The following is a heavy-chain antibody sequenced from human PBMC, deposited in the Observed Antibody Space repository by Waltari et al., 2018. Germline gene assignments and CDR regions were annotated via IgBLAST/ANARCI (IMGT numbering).Heavy chain of an antibody. CDR3: ARTHQSTLSNYYYGMDV. CDR1: GYTFTGYY. J-gene: IGHJ6*02. D-gene: IGHD2-2*01. V-gene: IGHV1-2*04. CDR2: INPNSGGT. Sequence: QVQLVQSGAEVKKPGASVKVSCKASGYTFTGYYMHWVRQAPGQGLEWMGWINPNSGGTNYAQKFQGWVTMTRDTSISTAYMELSRLRSDDTAVYYCARTHQSTLSNYYYGMDVWGQGTTVTVSS.